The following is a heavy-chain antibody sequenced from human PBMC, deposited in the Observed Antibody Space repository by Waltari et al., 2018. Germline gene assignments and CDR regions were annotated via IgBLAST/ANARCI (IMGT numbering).Heavy chain of an antibody. CDR1: GFTFDDYA. V-gene: IGHV3-9*01. Sequence: LVQPGTSLRLSCAASGFTFDDYAMFWVRQAPGKGLEWVSGISWNSGSIDYADSVKGRFTVSRDNAKNSLYLQMNSLKPEDTALYYCAKPFFGVGAFDIWGQGTMVTVSS. J-gene: IGHJ3*02. CDR2: ISWNSGSI. CDR3: AKPFFGVGAFDI. D-gene: IGHD3-10*01.